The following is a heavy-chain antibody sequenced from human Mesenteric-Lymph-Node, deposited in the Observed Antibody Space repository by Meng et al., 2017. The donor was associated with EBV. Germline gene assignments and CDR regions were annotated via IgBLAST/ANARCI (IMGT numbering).Heavy chain of an antibody. CDR2: IHYGGAT. J-gene: IGHJ5*02. CDR3: AREIVRNWFDP. V-gene: IGHV4-61*01. CDR1: GGSVSSGSYY. Sequence: QVQLQASGPGLVKPSDTLSLTSPVSGGSVSSGSYYWSWIRQPPGKGLEWIGYIHYGGATNYNPSLSGRVTISIDTPKSQFSLKLSSVTAADTAVYYCAREIVRNWFDPWGQGTLVTVSS. D-gene: IGHD2-8*01.